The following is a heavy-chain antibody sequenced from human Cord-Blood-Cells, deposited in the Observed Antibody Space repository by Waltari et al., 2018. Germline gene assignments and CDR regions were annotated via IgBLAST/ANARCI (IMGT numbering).Heavy chain of an antibody. V-gene: IGHV3-23*01. CDR1: GLTFSTYP. Sequence: EVKLLGSGGGWERPGGSLSFPCAASGLTFSTYPMSWAGKAQGEGLEWVSAISGSGGSTYYADAVKGRFTISRDNSKNTLYLQMNSLRAEDTAVYYCAKEIAARRGAFDIWGQGTMVTVFS. CDR2: ISGSGGST. D-gene: IGHD6-6*01. J-gene: IGHJ3*02. CDR3: AKEIAARRGAFDI.